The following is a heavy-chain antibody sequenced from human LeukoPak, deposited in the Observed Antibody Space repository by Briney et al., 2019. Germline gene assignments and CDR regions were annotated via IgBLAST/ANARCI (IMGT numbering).Heavy chain of an antibody. CDR1: GFTFSTSG. CDR3: ARHLSGVTGYTYGRGIDY. Sequence: SGGSLRLSCAASGFTFSTSGMSWVRQAPGKGLEWVSTITGSGGSTYYADSVKGRFTISRDNSKNTLYLQMNSLRAEDTAVYYCARHLSGVTGYTYGRGIDYWGQGTLVTVSS. D-gene: IGHD5-18*01. CDR2: ITGSGGST. V-gene: IGHV3-23*01. J-gene: IGHJ4*02.